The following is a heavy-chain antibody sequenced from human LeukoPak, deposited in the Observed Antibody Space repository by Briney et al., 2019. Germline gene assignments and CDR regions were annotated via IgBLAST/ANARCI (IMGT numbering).Heavy chain of an antibody. CDR2: LIDSAGI. CDR3: AKGRSDWSQPNVFDM. CDR1: GFTFSSYA. D-gene: IGHD3-9*01. J-gene: IGHJ3*02. Sequence: GGSLRLSCAASGFTFSSYAMSWVRQAPGKGLEWVSGLIDSAGIWYADSVKGRFTISRDNSKNTLYLQMTSLRAEDTALYFCAKGRSDWSQPNVFDMWGQGTMVTVSS. V-gene: IGHV3-23*01.